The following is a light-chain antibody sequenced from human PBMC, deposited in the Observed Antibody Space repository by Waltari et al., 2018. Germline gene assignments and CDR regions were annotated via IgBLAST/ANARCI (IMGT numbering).Light chain of an antibody. CDR1: SSDVGAYNY. CDR2: DVS. V-gene: IGLV2-14*03. CDR3: SSYISSSTLEL. Sequence: QSALTQPASVSGSPGQSITISCTGTSSDVGAYNYVSWYQQHPGKAPKLIIFDVSNRPSGVSNRFSGYKSGNTASLTISGLQAEDEADYYCSSYISSSTLELFGGGTSLTVL. J-gene: IGLJ2*01.